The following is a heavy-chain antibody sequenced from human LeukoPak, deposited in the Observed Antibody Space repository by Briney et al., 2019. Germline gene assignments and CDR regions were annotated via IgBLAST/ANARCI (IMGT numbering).Heavy chain of an antibody. J-gene: IGHJ4*02. CDR3: ASLSRRFGDYGDYDEPLRD. D-gene: IGHD4-17*01. Sequence: ASVKVSCKASGYTFTSYYMHWVRQAPGQGLEWMGIINPSGGSTSYAQKFQGRVTMTRDTSKNQFSLKLSSVTAADTAVYYCASLSRRFGDYGDYDEPLRDWGQGTLVTVSS. V-gene: IGHV1-46*01. CDR2: INPSGGST. CDR1: GYTFTSYY.